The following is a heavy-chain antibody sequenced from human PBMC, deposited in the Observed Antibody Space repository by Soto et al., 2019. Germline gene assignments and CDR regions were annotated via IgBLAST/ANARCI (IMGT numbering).Heavy chain of an antibody. CDR1: GYTFTVYY. J-gene: IGHJ4*02. D-gene: IGHD6-19*01. V-gene: IGHV1-46*01. CDR3: ARVSPRIAVAGTAFAKGPIEY. Sequence: ASVKASCTASGYTFTVYYIHWVRQSPGQGLEWMGIINPSGGSTSYAQKFQGRVTMTTDTSTSTVYMELSSLRSEDTAVYYCARVSPRIAVAGTAFAKGPIEYWGQGTLVTVSS. CDR2: INPSGGST.